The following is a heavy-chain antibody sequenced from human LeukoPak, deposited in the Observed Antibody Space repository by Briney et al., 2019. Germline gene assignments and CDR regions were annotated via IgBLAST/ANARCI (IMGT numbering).Heavy chain of an antibody. Sequence: PSETLSLTCTVSGGSISSYYWSWIRQPPGKGLEWIGYIYYSGSTNYNPSLKSRVTISVDRSKNQFSLKLSSVTAADTAVYYCARTLAAAADYWGQGTLVTVSS. CDR3: ARTLAAAADY. CDR2: IYYSGST. J-gene: IGHJ4*02. CDR1: GGSISSYY. D-gene: IGHD6-13*01. V-gene: IGHV4-59*12.